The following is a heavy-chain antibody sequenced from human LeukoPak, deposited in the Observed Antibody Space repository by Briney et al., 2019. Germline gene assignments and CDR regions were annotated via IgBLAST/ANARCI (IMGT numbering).Heavy chain of an antibody. J-gene: IGHJ3*02. V-gene: IGHV4-34*01. CDR3: ARVLLLWFGELLLSNAFDI. D-gene: IGHD3-10*01. Sequence: SETLSLTCAVYGGSFSGYYWSWIRQPPGKGLEWIGEINHSGSTNYNPSLKSRVTISVDTSKNQFSLKLSSVTAADTAVYYCARVLLLWFGELLLSNAFDIWGQGTMVTVSS. CDR1: GGSFSGYY. CDR2: INHSGST.